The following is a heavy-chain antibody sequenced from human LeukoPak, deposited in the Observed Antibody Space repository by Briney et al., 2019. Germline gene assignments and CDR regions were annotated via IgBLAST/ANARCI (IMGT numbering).Heavy chain of an antibody. CDR3: ARGTNRYSSSWYDY. V-gene: IGHV1-2*02. CDR2: INPNSGGT. J-gene: IGHJ4*02. D-gene: IGHD6-13*01. CDR1: GYTFTGYY. Sequence: GASVKVSCKTSGYTFTGYYMHWVRQAPGQGLEWMGWINPNSGGTNYAQEFQGRATMTRDTSISTAYMELSRLRSDDTAVYYCARGTNRYSSSWYDYWGQGTLVTVSS.